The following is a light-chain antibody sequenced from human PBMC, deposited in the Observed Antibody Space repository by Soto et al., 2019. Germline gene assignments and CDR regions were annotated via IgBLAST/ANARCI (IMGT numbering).Light chain of an antibody. CDR3: QEDNNSPFIT. CDR2: GAS. J-gene: IGKJ5*01. CDR1: QSVSSN. V-gene: IGKV3-15*01. Sequence: MVLRRSPATLSVSRGERATLSCRASQSVSSNLAWYQQKPGQSPRLLIYGASSRATGIPVRFSGSGYGTESTITIRRSQSEDFAAYSCQEDNNSPFITFGQGTRLEIK.